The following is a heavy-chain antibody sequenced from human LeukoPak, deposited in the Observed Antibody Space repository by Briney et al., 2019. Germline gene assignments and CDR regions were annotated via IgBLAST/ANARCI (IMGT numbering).Heavy chain of an antibody. CDR1: GFTFSSYN. D-gene: IGHD3-22*01. Sequence: GGSLRLSCAASGFTFSSYNMNWVRQAPGKGLEWVSAITGSGDSTYYADSVKGRFTISRDNSKSTLFLEMNSLRVDDTAVYYCVREMEDWYGSTGYLLGYWGLGTLVTVSS. J-gene: IGHJ4*02. V-gene: IGHV3-23*01. CDR3: VREMEDWYGSTGYLLGY. CDR2: ITGSGDST.